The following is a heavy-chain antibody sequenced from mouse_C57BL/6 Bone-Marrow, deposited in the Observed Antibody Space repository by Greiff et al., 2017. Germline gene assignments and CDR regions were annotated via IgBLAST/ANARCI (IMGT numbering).Heavy chain of an antibody. CDR1: GYTFTDYY. CDR3: ARDYGSSPWFAY. V-gene: IGHV1-26*01. J-gene: IGHJ3*01. D-gene: IGHD1-1*01. Sequence: VQLQQSGPELVKPGASVKISCKASGYTFTDYYMNWVKQSHGKSLEWIGDINPNNGGTSYNQKFKGKATLTADKSSSTAYMELRSLTSEDSAVYFCARDYGSSPWFAYWGQGTLVTVSA. CDR2: INPNNGGT.